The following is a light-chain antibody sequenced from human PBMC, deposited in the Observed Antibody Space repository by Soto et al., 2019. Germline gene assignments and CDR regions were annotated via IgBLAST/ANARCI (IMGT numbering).Light chain of an antibody. J-gene: IGKJ3*01. CDR2: AAS. CDR3: QQSYSTPPFT. V-gene: IGKV1-39*01. CDR1: QIISSY. Sequence: DIQITQSPSSLSSSVLERFTITCRASQIISSYLNWYQQKPGKAPRLLIYAASSLQSGVPSRFSGSESGTDFTLTISSLQPEDFATYYCQQSYSTPPFTFGPGTKVDIK.